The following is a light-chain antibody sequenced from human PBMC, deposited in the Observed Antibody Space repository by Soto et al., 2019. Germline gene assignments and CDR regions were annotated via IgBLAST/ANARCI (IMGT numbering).Light chain of an antibody. V-gene: IGKV3-20*01. CDR3: QQYGSSSIT. Sequence: EIVLTQSPATLSSFPGERATLSCRASQSVGSIYLAWYQQRPGQAPRLLISGASNRATGIPVRFSGSGSGTDFTLTISGLEPEDFAVYYCQQYGSSSITFGQGTRLEI. J-gene: IGKJ5*01. CDR2: GAS. CDR1: QSVGSIY.